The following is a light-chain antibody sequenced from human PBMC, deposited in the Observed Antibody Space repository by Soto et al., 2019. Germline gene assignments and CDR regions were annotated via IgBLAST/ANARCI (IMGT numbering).Light chain of an antibody. CDR3: QQYGSSPET. CDR2: GAS. Sequence: EIVLTQSPGTLSLSPGERATLSCRARQSVRSSYLAWYQQKPGQAPRLLIYGASDRATDIPDRFSGSGSGKDFSLTISMLEPENFEVYYCQQYGSSPETCGQGTNVDIK. CDR1: QSVRSSY. V-gene: IGKV3-20*01. J-gene: IGKJ1*01.